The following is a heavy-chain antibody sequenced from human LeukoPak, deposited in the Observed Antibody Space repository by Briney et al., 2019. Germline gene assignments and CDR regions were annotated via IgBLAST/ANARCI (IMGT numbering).Heavy chain of an antibody. CDR1: GFTFSSYA. CDR3: ARDPLVYSGSYPPESLTDY. Sequence: PGGSLRLSCAASGFTFSSYAMHWVRQAPGKGLEWVAVISYDGSNKYYADSVKGRFTISRDNSKNTLYLQMNSLRAEDTAVYYCARDPLVYSGSYPPESLTDYWGQGTLVTVSS. V-gene: IGHV3-30-3*01. J-gene: IGHJ4*02. CDR2: ISYDGSNK. D-gene: IGHD1-26*01.